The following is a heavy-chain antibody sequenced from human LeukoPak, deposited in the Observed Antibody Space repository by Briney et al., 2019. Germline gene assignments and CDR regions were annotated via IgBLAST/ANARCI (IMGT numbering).Heavy chain of an antibody. Sequence: SETLSLTCTVSGGSISSYYWSWIRQPPGKGLEWIGYIYYSGSTNYNPSLKSRVTISVDTSKNQFSLKLSSVTAADTAVYYCTRVSRPAAKVGPWGQGTLVTVSS. CDR3: TRVSRPAAKVGP. CDR2: IYYSGST. D-gene: IGHD2-2*01. J-gene: IGHJ5*02. CDR1: GGSISSYY. V-gene: IGHV4-59*01.